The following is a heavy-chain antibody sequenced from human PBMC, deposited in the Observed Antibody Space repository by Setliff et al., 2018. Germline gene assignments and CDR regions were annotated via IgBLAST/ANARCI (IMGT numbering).Heavy chain of an antibody. V-gene: IGHV3-23*01. J-gene: IGHJ4*02. D-gene: IGHD1-26*01. CDR2: VIQVGAG. CDR1: GFTFRDYS. Sequence: GESLKISCAASGFTFRDYSMVWVRQVPGKGLEWVAGVIQVGAGVYADSMKGRSTISRDNSKNTSFLQVNYVRVDDTATYYCAKDRVNDGFWDFDSWGQGIVVTVSS. CDR3: AKDRVNDGFWDFDS.